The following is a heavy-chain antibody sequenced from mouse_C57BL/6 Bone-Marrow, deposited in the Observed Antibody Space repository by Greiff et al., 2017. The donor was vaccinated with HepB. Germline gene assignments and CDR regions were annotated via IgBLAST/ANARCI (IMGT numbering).Heavy chain of an antibody. J-gene: IGHJ4*01. Sequence: QVQLQQSGAELVKPGASVKMSCKASGYTFTSYWITWVKQRPGQGLEWIGDIYPGSGSTNYNEKFKSKATLTVDTSSSTAYMQLSSLTSEDSAVYYCARGYGDLYAMDYWGQGTSVTVSS. CDR3: ARGYGDLYAMDY. CDR2: IYPGSGST. V-gene: IGHV1-55*01. CDR1: GYTFTSYW. D-gene: IGHD2-13*01.